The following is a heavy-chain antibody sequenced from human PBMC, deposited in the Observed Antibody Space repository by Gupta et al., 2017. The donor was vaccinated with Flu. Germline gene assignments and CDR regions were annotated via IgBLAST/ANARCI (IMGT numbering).Heavy chain of an antibody. V-gene: IGHV3-30*03. CDR2: ISNDESHK. J-gene: IGHJ4*02. Sequence: HWVRQAPGKGLEWVTVISNDESHKYYADSVRGRFTISRDNSKDTLYLQMNSLTAEDTAVYYCARDSGRKYFDYWGQGTLVTVSS. CDR3: ARDSGRKYFDY.